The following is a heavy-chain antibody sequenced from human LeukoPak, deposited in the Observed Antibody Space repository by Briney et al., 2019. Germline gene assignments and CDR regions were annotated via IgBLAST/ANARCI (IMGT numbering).Heavy chain of an antibody. J-gene: IGHJ4*02. CDR2: ISYDGSKT. CDR3: ARDVRIYSYGLDY. V-gene: IGHV3-30*03. D-gene: IGHD5-18*01. CDR1: GFTFSNYG. Sequence: GGSLRLSCAASGFTFSNYGMHWVRQAPGKGLEGVAIISYDGSKTLYADSVKGRFTISRDNSKKTLYLQMNSLTTGDTAVYYCARDVRIYSYGLDYWGQGSLVTVSS.